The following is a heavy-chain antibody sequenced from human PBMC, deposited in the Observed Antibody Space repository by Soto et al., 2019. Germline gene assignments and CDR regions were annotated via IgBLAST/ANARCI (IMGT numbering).Heavy chain of an antibody. J-gene: IGHJ6*03. CDR3: ARGPYDFWSGYYFGYYYYYMDV. D-gene: IGHD3-3*01. V-gene: IGHV1-8*01. CDR1: GYTFTSYD. CDR2: MNPNSGNT. Sequence: QVQLVQSGAEVKKPGASVKVSCKASGYTFTSYDINWVRQATGRGLEWMGWMNPNSGNTGYAQKFQGRVTMTRNTSISTADMELSSLRSEDTAVYYCARGPYDFWSGYYFGYYYYYMDVWGKGTTVTVSS.